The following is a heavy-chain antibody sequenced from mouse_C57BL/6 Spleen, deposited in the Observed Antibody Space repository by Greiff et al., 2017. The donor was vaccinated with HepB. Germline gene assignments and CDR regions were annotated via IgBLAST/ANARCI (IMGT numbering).Heavy chain of an antibody. J-gene: IGHJ3*01. Sequence: QVQLKQPGAELVRPGSSVKLSCKASGYTFTSYWMHWVKQRPIQGLEWIGNIDPSDSETHYNQKFKDKATLTVDKSSSTAYMQLSSLTSEDSAVYYWARLGDYDWFAYWGQGTLVTVSA. CDR1: GYTFTSYW. V-gene: IGHV1-52*01. CDR3: ARLGDYDWFAY. CDR2: IDPSDSET. D-gene: IGHD2-4*01.